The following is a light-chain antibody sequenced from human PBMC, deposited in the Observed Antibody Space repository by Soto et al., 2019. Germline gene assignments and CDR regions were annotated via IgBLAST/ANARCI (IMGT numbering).Light chain of an antibody. V-gene: IGLV2-23*01. CDR1: SSDVGSYNL. CDR2: EGS. J-gene: IGLJ3*02. CDR3: CSYAGNNTVV. Sequence: QSALTQPASVSGYPGQSITISCTGTSSDVGSYNLVSWYQHHPGKAPKLMIYEGSKRPSGVSNRFSGSKSGNTASLTISGLQAEDEADYYCCSYAGNNTVVFGGGTKLTVL.